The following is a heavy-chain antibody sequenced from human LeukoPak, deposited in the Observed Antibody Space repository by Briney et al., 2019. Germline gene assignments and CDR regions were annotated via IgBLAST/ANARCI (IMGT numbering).Heavy chain of an antibody. V-gene: IGHV4-39*01. CDR2: IYYSGST. J-gene: IGHJ4*02. Sequence: PSETLSLTCTVSGGSISSSSYYWGWIRQPPGKGLEWIGSIYYSGSTYYNPSLKSRVTISVDTSKNQFSLKLSSVTAADTAVYYCLSWSIAAATKGRFFDYWGQGTLVTVSS. CDR1: GGSISSSSYY. CDR3: LSWSIAAATKGRFFDY. D-gene: IGHD6-13*01.